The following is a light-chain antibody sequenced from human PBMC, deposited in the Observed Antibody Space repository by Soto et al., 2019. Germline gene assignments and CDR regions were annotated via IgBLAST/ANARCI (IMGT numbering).Light chain of an antibody. V-gene: IGKV3-20*01. J-gene: IGKJ4*01. CDR2: GTS. CDR1: QSISSN. Sequence: EIVLTQSPGTLSLAQGERATLSCRASQSISSNLAWYQQKPGQAPRLLIYGTSSRATGIPDRFSGSGSGTDVTLTISRLEPEEFATYYCQQSHSTPLTFGGGTKVDIK. CDR3: QQSHSTPLT.